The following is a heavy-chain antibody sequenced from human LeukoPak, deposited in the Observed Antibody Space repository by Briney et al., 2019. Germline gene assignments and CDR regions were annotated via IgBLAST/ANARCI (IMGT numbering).Heavy chain of an antibody. CDR2: IYTSGST. V-gene: IGHV4-61*02. CDR3: ARDIYCSSTSCYLGGDY. Sequence: PSETLSLTCTVSGGSISSGSYYWSWIRQPAGKGLEWIGRIYTSGSTNYNPSLKSRVTISVDTSKNQFSLKLSSVTAADTAVYYCARDIYCSSTSCYLGGDYWGQGTLVTVSS. CDR1: GGSISSGSYY. D-gene: IGHD2-2*01. J-gene: IGHJ4*02.